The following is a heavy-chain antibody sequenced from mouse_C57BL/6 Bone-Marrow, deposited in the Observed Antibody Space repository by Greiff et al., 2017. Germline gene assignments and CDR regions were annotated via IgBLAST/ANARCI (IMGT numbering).Heavy chain of an antibody. V-gene: IGHV1-54*01. CDR3: ARRGTTVVATDYYAMDY. Sequence: VQLQQSGAELVRPGTSVKVSCKASGYAFTNYLIEWVKQRPGQGLEWIGVINPGSGGTNYNEKFKGKATLTADKSSSTAYMQLSSLTSEDSAVYFCARRGTTVVATDYYAMDYWGQGTSVTVSS. CDR2: INPGSGGT. J-gene: IGHJ4*01. CDR1: GYAFTNYL. D-gene: IGHD1-1*01.